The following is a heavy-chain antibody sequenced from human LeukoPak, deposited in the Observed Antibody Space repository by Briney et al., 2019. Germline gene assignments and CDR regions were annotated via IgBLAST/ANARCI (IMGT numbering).Heavy chain of an antibody. CDR1: GYTFSDFG. Sequence: ASVKVSCRASGYTFSDFGISWVRQAPGQGLEWMGWTSTHNGNRNYLQKFQGRVTMTTDTSTSTAYMELNGLTSDDTAVYYCARGAGRDFWSGYCATWGQGTLVTVSS. CDR3: ARGAGRDFWSGYCAT. D-gene: IGHD3-3*01. V-gene: IGHV1-18*01. J-gene: IGHJ5*02. CDR2: TSTHNGNR.